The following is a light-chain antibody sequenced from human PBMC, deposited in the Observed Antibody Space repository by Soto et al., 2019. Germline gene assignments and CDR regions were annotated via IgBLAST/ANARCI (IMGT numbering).Light chain of an antibody. CDR1: QSVGSTY. CDR3: QQYNNWPFS. J-gene: IGKJ5*01. CDR2: DAS. V-gene: IGKV3D-20*02. Sequence: IVLTQSPGTLSLSPGERATLSCRASQSVGSTYLAWYQQKPGQAPRLLIYDASSRATGIPDRFSGSGSGTDFTLTISGLQSEDSAVYFCQQYNNWPFSFGQGTRLEI.